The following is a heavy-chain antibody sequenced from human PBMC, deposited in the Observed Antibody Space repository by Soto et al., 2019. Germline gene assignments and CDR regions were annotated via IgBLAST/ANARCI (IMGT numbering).Heavy chain of an antibody. D-gene: IGHD2-15*01. J-gene: IGHJ3*02. CDR3: ARVYCSGGSCYSLDAFDI. CDR1: GYTFTSYY. Sequence: ASVKVSCKTSGYTFTSYYVHWVRQAPGQGLEWMGIINPSSNYTNYAQKFQGRVIMIRDTSTSTVHMELSSLRSEDTAVYYCARVYCSGGSCYSLDAFDIWGQGTMVTVSS. V-gene: IGHV1-46*03. CDR2: INPSSNYT.